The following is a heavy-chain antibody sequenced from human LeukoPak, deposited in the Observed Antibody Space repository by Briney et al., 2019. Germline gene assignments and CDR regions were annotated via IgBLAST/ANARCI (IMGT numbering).Heavy chain of an antibody. CDR3: AREFRVAGTVARGYYYYYMDV. CDR2: INWNGGST. D-gene: IGHD6-19*01. J-gene: IGHJ6*03. Sequence: PGASVRPLRAADGFTVADSGMSSARLAPREGLEWVSGINWNGGSTGYADSVKGRFTISRDNAKNSLYLQMNSLRAEDTALYYCAREFRVAGTVARGYYYYYMDVWGKGTTVTVSS. V-gene: IGHV3-20*04. CDR1: GFTVADSG.